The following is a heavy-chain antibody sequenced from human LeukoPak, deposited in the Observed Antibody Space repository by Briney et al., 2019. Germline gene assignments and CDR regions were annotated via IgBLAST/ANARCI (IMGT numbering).Heavy chain of an antibody. CDR2: IYYSGST. Sequence: SETLSLTCTVSGGSISSGDYYWSWIRQPPGKGLEWIGYIYYSGSTYYNPSLKSRVTISVDTPKNQFSLKLSSVTAADTAVYYCARAFGGYSYGGNDYWGQGTLVTVSS. D-gene: IGHD5-18*01. V-gene: IGHV4-30-4*01. J-gene: IGHJ4*02. CDR1: GGSISSGDYY. CDR3: ARAFGGYSYGGNDY.